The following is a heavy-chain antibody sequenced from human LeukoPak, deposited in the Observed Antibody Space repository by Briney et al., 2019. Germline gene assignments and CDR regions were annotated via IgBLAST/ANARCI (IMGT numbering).Heavy chain of an antibody. CDR1: GFTFSSYG. CDR2: ISYDGSNK. CDR3: AKDSSGWYQIPDY. D-gene: IGHD6-19*01. J-gene: IGHJ4*03. V-gene: IGHV3-30*18. Sequence: GGSLRLSCAASGFTFSSYGMHSVRQAPGKGLEWKEVISYDGSNKYYADSVKGRFTISRDNSKNTLYLQMNSLRAEDTAVYYCAKDSSGWYQIPDYWGQGTLVTVSS.